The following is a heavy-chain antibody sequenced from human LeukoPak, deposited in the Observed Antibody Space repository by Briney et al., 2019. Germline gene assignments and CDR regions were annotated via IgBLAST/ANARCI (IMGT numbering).Heavy chain of an antibody. CDR1: GYTFTSYG. D-gene: IGHD3-22*01. V-gene: IGHV1-69*13. CDR3: ASRRYYYDSSGTQVLGNDY. Sequence: GASVKVSCKASGYTFTSYGISWVRQAPGQGLEWMGGIIPIFGTANYAQKFQGRVTITADESTSTAYMELSSLRSEDTAVYYCASRRYYYDSSGTQVLGNDYWGQGTLVTVSS. CDR2: IIPIFGTA. J-gene: IGHJ4*02.